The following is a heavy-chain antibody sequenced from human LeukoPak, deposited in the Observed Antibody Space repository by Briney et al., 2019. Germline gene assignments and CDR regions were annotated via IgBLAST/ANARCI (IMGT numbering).Heavy chain of an antibody. D-gene: IGHD2-2*01. CDR2: IIPIFGTA. J-gene: IGHJ4*02. V-gene: IGHV1-69*13. CDR1: GGTFSSYA. CDR3: ARVRYCSSTSCYVHFDY. Sequence: TVKVSCKASGGTFSSYAISWVRQAPGQGLEWMGGIIPIFGTANYAQKFQGRVTITADESTRTAYMELSSLRSEDTAVYYCARVRYCSSTSCYVHFDYWGQGTLVTVSS.